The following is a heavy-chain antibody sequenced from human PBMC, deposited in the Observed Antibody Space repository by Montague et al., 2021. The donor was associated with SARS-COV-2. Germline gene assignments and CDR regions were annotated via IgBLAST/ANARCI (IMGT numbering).Heavy chain of an antibody. CDR3: AKELALAGQYYPYGMDV. D-gene: IGHD6-19*01. Sequence: SLRLSCAASGFTFGNYAMNWVRQAPGKGLEWVSIIYSGGNTIDYAESVKGRFTISRDNSKNMLYLQMNSLRAEDTAVYYCAKELALAGQYYPYGMDVWGQGTTVTVSS. J-gene: IGHJ6*02. CDR1: GFTFGNYA. V-gene: IGHV3-23*03. CDR2: IYSGGNTI.